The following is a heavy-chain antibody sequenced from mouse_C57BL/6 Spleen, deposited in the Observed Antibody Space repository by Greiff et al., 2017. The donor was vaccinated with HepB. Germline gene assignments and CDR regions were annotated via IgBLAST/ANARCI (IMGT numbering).Heavy chain of an antibody. CDR2: ISSGSSTI. Sequence: EVKVEESGGGLVKPGGSLKLSCAASGFTFSDYGMHWVRQAPEKGLEWVAYISSGSSTIYYANTVKGRFTISRDNAKNTLFLQMTSLRSEDTAMYYCASSHYYGSSYRGFAYWGQGTLVTVSA. V-gene: IGHV5-17*01. J-gene: IGHJ3*01. D-gene: IGHD1-1*01. CDR1: GFTFSDYG. CDR3: ASSHYYGSSYRGFAY.